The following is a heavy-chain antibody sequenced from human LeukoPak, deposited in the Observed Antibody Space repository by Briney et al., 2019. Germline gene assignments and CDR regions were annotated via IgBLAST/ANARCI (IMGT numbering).Heavy chain of an antibody. D-gene: IGHD6-13*01. CDR1: GGSISSGGYY. CDR3: ARGTTLAAAFFDY. V-gene: IGHV4-31*03. J-gene: IGHJ4*02. Sequence: SETLSLTCTVSGGSISSGGYYWSWIRQHPGKGLEWIGYIYYSGSTYYNPSLKSRVTISVDTSKNQFSLKLSSVTAADTAVYYCARGTTLAAAFFDYWGQGTLVTVSS. CDR2: IYYSGST.